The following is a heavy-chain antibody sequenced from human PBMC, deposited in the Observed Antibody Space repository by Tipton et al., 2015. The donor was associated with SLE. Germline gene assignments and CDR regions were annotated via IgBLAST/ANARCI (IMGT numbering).Heavy chain of an antibody. Sequence: SLRLSCAASGFTVSSNYMSWVRQAPGKGLEWVSMTYAGTATYYADSVKGRFTISRDNSKDTLFLQMNSLRAEDTAIYYCARISYGDYPDDWGQGTLVTVSS. CDR2: TYAGTAT. CDR1: GFTVSSNY. V-gene: IGHV3-53*05. D-gene: IGHD2-21*01. J-gene: IGHJ4*02. CDR3: ARISYGDYPDD.